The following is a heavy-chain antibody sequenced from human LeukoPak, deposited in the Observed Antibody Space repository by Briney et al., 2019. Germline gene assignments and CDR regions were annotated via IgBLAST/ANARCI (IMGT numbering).Heavy chain of an antibody. CDR2: IYYSGST. Sequence: SETLSLTCTVSGGSISSYYWSWIRQPPGKGLEWIGYIYYSGSTNYNPSLKSRVTISVDTSKNQFSLKLSSVTAADTAAYYCARDGSYYYYMDVWGKGTTVTVSS. CDR1: GGSISSYY. CDR3: ARDGSYYYYMDV. J-gene: IGHJ6*03. D-gene: IGHD2-2*03. V-gene: IGHV4-59*12.